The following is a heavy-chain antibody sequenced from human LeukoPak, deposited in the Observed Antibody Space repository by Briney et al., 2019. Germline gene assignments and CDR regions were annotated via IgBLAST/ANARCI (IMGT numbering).Heavy chain of an antibody. D-gene: IGHD3-10*01. Sequence: XGSLRLSCAASGFTFSSYAMSWVRQAPGKGLEWVSAISGSGGSTYYADSVKGRFTISRDNSKNTLFLQMNSLRAEDTAVYYCAKKGIVMVRGVADDYWGQGTLVTVSS. CDR2: ISGSGGST. J-gene: IGHJ4*02. V-gene: IGHV3-23*01. CDR3: AKKGIVMVRGVADDY. CDR1: GFTFSSYA.